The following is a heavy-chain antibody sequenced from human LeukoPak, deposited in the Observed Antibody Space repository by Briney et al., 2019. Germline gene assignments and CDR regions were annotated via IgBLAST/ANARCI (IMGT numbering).Heavy chain of an antibody. V-gene: IGHV4-59*01. J-gene: IGHJ4*02. CDR1: GGSISSYY. CDR2: IYYSGST. CDR3: ARAPRSWGFDY. Sequence: SETLSLTCTVSGGSISSYYWSWIRQPPGKGLEWIGYIYYSGSTNYNPSLKSRVTISVDTSKNQFSLKLRSVTAADTAVYYCARAPRSWGFDYWGQGTLVTVSS. D-gene: IGHD7-27*01.